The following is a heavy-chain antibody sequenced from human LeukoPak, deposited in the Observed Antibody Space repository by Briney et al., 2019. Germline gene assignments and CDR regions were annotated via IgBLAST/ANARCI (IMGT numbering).Heavy chain of an antibody. V-gene: IGHV3-23*01. J-gene: IGHJ6*03. CDR3: AKVGARYYYYYYMDV. Sequence: PGGSLRLSCAASGFTVSSNFMSWVRQAPGKGLEWVSAISGSGGSTYYADSVKGRFTISRDNSKNTLYLQMNSLRAEDTAVYYCAKVGARYYYYYYMDVWGKGTTVTVSS. D-gene: IGHD1-26*01. CDR1: GFTVSSNF. CDR2: ISGSGGST.